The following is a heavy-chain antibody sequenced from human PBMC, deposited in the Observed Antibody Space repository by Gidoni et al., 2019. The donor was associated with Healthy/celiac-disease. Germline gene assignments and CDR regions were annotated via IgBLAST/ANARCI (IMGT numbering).Heavy chain of an antibody. D-gene: IGHD3-3*01. CDR2: IRSKAYGGTT. CDR1: GFTSGDYA. CDR3: TRARTYYDFWSGLDV. J-gene: IGHJ6*04. Sequence: EVQLVESGGGLVQPGRSLRLSCTASGFTSGDYAMSWFRQAPGKGLEWVGFIRSKAYGGTTEYAASVKGRFTISRDDSKSIAYLQMNSLKTEDTAVYHCTRARTYYDFWSGLDVWGKGTTVTVSS. V-gene: IGHV3-49*03.